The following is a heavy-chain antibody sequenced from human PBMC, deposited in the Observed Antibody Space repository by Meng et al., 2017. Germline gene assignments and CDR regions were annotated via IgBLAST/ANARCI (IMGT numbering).Heavy chain of an antibody. D-gene: IGHD5-18*01. CDR3: ATDPAGDSYSRL. Sequence: QVQLVESGGGVVQPGRSLSLSCAASGFTFSSYARHWVRQAPGKGLEWVAIISYDGSNKYYADSVKGRFTISRDNSKNTLYLQMNSLKPEDTAVYYCATDPAGDSYSRLWGQGTLVTVSS. CDR1: GFTFSSYA. CDR2: ISYDGSNK. J-gene: IGHJ4*02. V-gene: IGHV3-30-3*01.